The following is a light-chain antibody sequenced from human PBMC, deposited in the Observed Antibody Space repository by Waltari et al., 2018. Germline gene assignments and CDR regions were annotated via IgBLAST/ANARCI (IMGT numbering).Light chain of an antibody. V-gene: IGKV1-5*03. Sequence: DIQMTQSPSTLSASVGDRVTITCRASQSISTWLAWYQQRPGKAPNLLIYKASSLETGVPSRFSGSGSGTDFTLTNSNLQPDDFATYYCQHYNTYPWTFGQETRVEIK. CDR2: KAS. CDR3: QHYNTYPWT. CDR1: QSISTW. J-gene: IGKJ1*01.